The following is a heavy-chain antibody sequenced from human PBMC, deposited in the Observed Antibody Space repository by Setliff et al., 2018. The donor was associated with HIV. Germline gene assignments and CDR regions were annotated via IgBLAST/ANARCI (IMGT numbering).Heavy chain of an antibody. D-gene: IGHD3-9*01. CDR2: IIPIFGTA. CDR1: GGTFSSYA. Sequence: GSFSKVSCKASGGTFSSYAISWVRQAPGQGLEWMGGIIPIFGTANYAQKFQGRVTITTDESTSTAYMELSSLRSEDTAVYYCARGALPYYDILTGYYHPLYMDVWGKGTTGTVSS. J-gene: IGHJ6*03. CDR3: ARGALPYYDILTGYYHPLYMDV. V-gene: IGHV1-69*05.